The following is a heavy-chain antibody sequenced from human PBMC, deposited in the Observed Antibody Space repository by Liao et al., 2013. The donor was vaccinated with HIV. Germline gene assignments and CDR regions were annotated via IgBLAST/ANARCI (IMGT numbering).Heavy chain of an antibody. CDR3: ARDKNRDGFTRYFDL. Sequence: QMQLQESGPGLVKPSETLSLTCSVSGDSIDNSNYFWVWIRQPPGKGLEWLGSIRQPPVKGLEWLGTIAGTNHFENPSLRGRGTISVDASKNQFSLKLESATAADTAVYYCARDKNRDGFTRYFDLWGRGTLVTVSS. V-gene: IGHV4-39*07. CDR2: IRQPPVKGLEWLGTIAGTNH. D-gene: IGHD5-24*01. J-gene: IGHJ2*01. CDR1: GDSIDNSNYF.